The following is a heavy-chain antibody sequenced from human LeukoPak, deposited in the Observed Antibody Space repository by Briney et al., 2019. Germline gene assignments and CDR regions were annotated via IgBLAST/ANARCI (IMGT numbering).Heavy chain of an antibody. D-gene: IGHD4-23*01. J-gene: IGHJ4*02. CDR3: EGNVGY. V-gene: IGHV3-30*03. CDR2: ISYDGSNK. CDR1: GFTFSSYG. Sequence: GGSLRLSCAASGFTFSSYGMHWVRQAPGKGLEWVAVISYDGSNKYYADSVKGRFTISRDNSKNTLYLQMNSLRAEDTAVYYCEGNVGYWGQGTLVTVSS.